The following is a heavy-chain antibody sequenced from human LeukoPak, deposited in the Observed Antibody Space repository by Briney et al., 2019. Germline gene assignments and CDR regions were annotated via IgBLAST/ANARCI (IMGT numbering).Heavy chain of an antibody. CDR2: IYYSGST. D-gene: IGHD5-18*01. V-gene: IGHV4-30-4*08. CDR1: GGSISSGDYY. J-gene: IGHJ4*02. CDR3: ARSQTAMVTFDY. Sequence: SETLSLTCTVSGGSISSGDYYWSWIRQPPGEGLEWIGYIYYSGSTYYNPSLKSRVTISVNTSKNQFSLKLSSVTAADTAVYYCARSQTAMVTFDYWGQGTLVTVSS.